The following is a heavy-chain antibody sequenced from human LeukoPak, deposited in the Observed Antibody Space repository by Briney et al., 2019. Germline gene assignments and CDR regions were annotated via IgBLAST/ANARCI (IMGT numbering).Heavy chain of an antibody. V-gene: IGHV1-18*01. D-gene: IGHD3-3*01. CDR2: ISVYNGNT. Sequence: ASVKVSCKASGYTFTSYGSSWVRQAPGQGLEWMGWISVYNGNTNYAQKLQGRVTMTTDTSTRTAYMELRSLRSDDTAVYYCARDYRRYDFWSGYYLTWGQGTLVTVSS. CDR1: GYTFTSYG. CDR3: ARDYRRYDFWSGYYLT. J-gene: IGHJ4*02.